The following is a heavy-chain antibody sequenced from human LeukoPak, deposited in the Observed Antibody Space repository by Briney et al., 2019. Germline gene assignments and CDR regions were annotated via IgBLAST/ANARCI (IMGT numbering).Heavy chain of an antibody. CDR3: ARQLITTYYFDY. D-gene: IGHD3-16*01. V-gene: IGHV5-51*01. J-gene: IGHJ4*02. Sequence: GESLKISCKGSGYSFTSYWIGWVRQMPGKGLEWMGIIYPGDSDTTYSPSFQGQVTISADKSINTTYLQWSSLKASDTAMYYCARQLITTYYFDYWGQGTLVTVSS. CDR2: IYPGDSDT. CDR1: GYSFTSYW.